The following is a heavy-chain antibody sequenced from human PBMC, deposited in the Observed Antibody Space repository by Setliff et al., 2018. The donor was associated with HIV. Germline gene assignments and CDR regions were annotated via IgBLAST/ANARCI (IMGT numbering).Heavy chain of an antibody. CDR2: SHNNGNT. D-gene: IGHD3-3*01. CDR3: ARAKTIGVSAVFFDP. V-gene: IGHV4-4*08. J-gene: IGHJ5*02. CDR1: GGSISSYY. Sequence: PSETLSLTCTVSGGSISSYYWSWIRQPPGEGLEWIGYSHNNGNTHYNPSLASRVTISMVPSKNQFSLDLSSVTAADTAKYYCARAKTIGVSAVFFDPWGQGRPVTVSS.